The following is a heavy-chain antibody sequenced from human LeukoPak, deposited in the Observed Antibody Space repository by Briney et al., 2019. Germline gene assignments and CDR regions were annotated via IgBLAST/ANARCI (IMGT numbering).Heavy chain of an antibody. Sequence: GGSLRLSCAASGFTFSSYWMSWVRRAPGKGLEWVANIKQDGSEKYYVDSVKGRFTISRDNAKNSLYLQMNSLRAEDTAVYYCARLRYFAPFDPWGQGTLVTVSS. V-gene: IGHV3-7*01. CDR3: ARLRYFAPFDP. J-gene: IGHJ5*02. CDR1: GFTFSSYW. CDR2: IKQDGSEK. D-gene: IGHD3-9*01.